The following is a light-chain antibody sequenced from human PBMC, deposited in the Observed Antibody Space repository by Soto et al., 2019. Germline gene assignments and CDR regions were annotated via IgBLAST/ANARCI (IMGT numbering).Light chain of an antibody. V-gene: IGKV3-15*01. CDR1: QSVSSN. Sequence: EIVMTQSPATLSVSPGEKATLSCRASQSVSSNLAWYQHKPGQAPRLLIFGASTRATGIPARFSGSGSGTEFILTISSLQSEDFAVYYCQQYNNYVTFGQGTRLAIK. J-gene: IGKJ5*01. CDR2: GAS. CDR3: QQYNNYVT.